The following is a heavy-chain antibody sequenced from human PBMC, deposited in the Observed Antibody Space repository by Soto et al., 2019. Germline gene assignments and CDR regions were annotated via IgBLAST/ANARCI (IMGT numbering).Heavy chain of an antibody. CDR1: GESFGGYQ. V-gene: IGHV4-34*01. J-gene: IGHJ3*02. CDR2: INQSGST. CDR3: ARAVPWRKSFDI. D-gene: IGHD1-1*01. Sequence: LSLTCADYGESFGGYQLSWIRQPPGEGLEWIGEINQSGSTNYNPSLKSRVAISVDTSETQFSLRLNSLTAADTAVYYCARAVPWRKSFDIWGQGTAVTVSS.